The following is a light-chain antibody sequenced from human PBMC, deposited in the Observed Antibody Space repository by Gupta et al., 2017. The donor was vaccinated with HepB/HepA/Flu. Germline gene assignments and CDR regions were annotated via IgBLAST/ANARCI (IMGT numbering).Light chain of an antibody. CDR3: QQYGSTPLT. V-gene: IGKV3-20*01. CDR2: GAS. Sequence: IVLTQSPGTLSLSPGERATLSCRASQSVNNNFLSWYQQKPDQAPRLLIYGASSRATGVPDRFSGSGSGTDFSLTISSLEPEDFAVYYCQQYGSTPLTFGGGTKVEIK. J-gene: IGKJ4*01. CDR1: QSVNNNF.